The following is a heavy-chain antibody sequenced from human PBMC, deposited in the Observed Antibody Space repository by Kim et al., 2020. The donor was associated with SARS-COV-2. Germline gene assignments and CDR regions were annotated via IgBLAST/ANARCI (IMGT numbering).Heavy chain of an antibody. CDR1: GGSISSGGYY. CDR3: ARGRITMVRGVIRYFDY. V-gene: IGHV4-31*03. Sequence: SETLSLTCTVSGGSISSGGYYWSWIRQHPGKGLEWIGYIYYSGSTYYNPSLKSRVTISVDTSKNQFSLKLSSVSAADTAVYYCARGRITMVRGVIRYFDYWGQGTLVTVSS. CDR2: IYYSGST. J-gene: IGHJ4*02. D-gene: IGHD3-10*01.